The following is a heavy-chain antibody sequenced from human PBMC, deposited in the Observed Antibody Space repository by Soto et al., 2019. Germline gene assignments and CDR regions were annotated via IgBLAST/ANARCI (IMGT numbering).Heavy chain of an antibody. J-gene: IGHJ1*01. CDR3: AKDLVAVAGIRSEYFQH. CDR1: GFTFSSYA. V-gene: IGHV3-23*01. Sequence: PGGSLRLSCAASGFTFSSYAMSWVRQATGKGLEWVSAISGSGGSTYYADSVKGRFTISRDNSKNTLYLQMNSLRAEDTAVYYCAKDLVAVAGIRSEYFQHWGQGTLVTVSS. CDR2: ISGSGGST. D-gene: IGHD6-19*01.